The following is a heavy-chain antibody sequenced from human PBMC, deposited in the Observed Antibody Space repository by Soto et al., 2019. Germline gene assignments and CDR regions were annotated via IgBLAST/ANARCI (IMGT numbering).Heavy chain of an antibody. CDR2: ISGSGGST. J-gene: IGHJ3*02. CDR3: AKMGVTAIYDAFNS. Sequence: EVQLLESGGGLVQPGGSLRLSCAASGFTFSSYAMSWVRQAPGKGLEWVSAISGSGGSTSYADSVKGRFTISRDNSNNTLYLQLNSMIAEYTAVYYCAKMGVTAIYDAFNSWGQGTKVTVSS. D-gene: IGHD2-21*02. CDR1: GFTFSSYA. V-gene: IGHV3-23*01.